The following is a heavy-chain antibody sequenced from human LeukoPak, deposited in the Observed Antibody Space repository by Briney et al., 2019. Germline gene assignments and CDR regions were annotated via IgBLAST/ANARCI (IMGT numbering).Heavy chain of an antibody. V-gene: IGHV4-59*08. CDR1: GGSISSYY. CDR3: AGQDNYSHDAFDI. D-gene: IGHD2-15*01. J-gene: IGHJ3*02. Sequence: SETLSLTCTVSGGSISSYYWSWIRQPPGKGLEWIGYIYYSGSTNYNPSLKSRVTISVDTSKNQFSLKLSSVTAADTAVYYCAGQDNYSHDAFDIWGQGTMVTVSS. CDR2: IYYSGST.